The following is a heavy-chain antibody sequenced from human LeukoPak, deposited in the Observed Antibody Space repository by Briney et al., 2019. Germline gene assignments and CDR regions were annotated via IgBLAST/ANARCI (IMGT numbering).Heavy chain of an antibody. Sequence: SETLSLTCAVYGGSFSGYYWSWIRQPPGKGLEWIGEINHSGSTNYNPSLKSRVTISVDTSKNQFSLKLSSVTAADTAVYYCARGDYGDYGDYWGQGTPVTVSS. D-gene: IGHD4-17*01. CDR1: GGSFSGYY. V-gene: IGHV4-34*01. CDR2: INHSGST. CDR3: ARGDYGDYGDY. J-gene: IGHJ4*02.